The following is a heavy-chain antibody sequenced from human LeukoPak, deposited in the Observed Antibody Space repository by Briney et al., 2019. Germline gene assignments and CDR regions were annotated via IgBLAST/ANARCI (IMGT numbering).Heavy chain of an antibody. CDR1: GGSISSYY. CDR3: ARDRGSYYGMDV. CDR2: IYYSGST. D-gene: IGHD3-10*01. V-gene: IGHV4-59*01. J-gene: IGHJ6*02. Sequence: PSETLSLTCTVSGGSISSYYWSWIRQPPGKGLEWIGYIYYSGSTNYNPSLKSRVTISVDTSKNQFSLKLSSVTAADTAVYYCARDRGSYYGMDVWDQGTTVTVSS.